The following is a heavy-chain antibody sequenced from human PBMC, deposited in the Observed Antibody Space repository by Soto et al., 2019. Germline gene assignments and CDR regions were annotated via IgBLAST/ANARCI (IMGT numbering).Heavy chain of an antibody. J-gene: IGHJ4*02. Sequence: SETLSLTCTVSGDSINSGGYYWNWLRPTPGKGLEWIGHIYYSGAIDYNPSLKSRVTISLDTSKNQFSLRLSSVTAADTAIYYCASRKSYYASGTDHWGPGTLVTVSS. CDR3: ASRKSYYASGTDH. CDR1: GDSINSGGYY. V-gene: IGHV4-30-4*01. CDR2: IYYSGAI. D-gene: IGHD3-10*01.